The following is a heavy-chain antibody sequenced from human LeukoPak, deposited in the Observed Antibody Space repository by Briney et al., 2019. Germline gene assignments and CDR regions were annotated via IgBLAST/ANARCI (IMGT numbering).Heavy chain of an antibody. Sequence: ASVKVSCKASGYTFTGYYMHWVRQAPEQGLEWMGWINPNGGSTSYAQKFQGRVTLTRDTSTSTVYMELSSLRSEDTAVYYCARESVDAPFDYWGQGTLVTVSS. CDR1: GYTFTGYY. J-gene: IGHJ4*02. CDR2: INPNGGST. D-gene: IGHD5-12*01. V-gene: IGHV1-46*01. CDR3: ARESVDAPFDY.